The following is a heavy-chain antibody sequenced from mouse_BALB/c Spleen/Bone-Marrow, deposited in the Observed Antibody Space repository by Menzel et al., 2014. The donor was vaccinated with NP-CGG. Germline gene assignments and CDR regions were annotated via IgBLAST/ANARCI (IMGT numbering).Heavy chain of an antibody. Sequence: QVQLKDSGPQVVRPGASVRISCKASGYSFTSYWMHWVKQRPGQGLEWIGMVDPSDSETRLNQKFKDKATLTVDKSSSTAYMQLSSPTSEDSAVYYCARVGLRLPYYFDYWCQGTPLTVSS. CDR1: GYSFTSYW. D-gene: IGHD1-2*01. CDR3: ARVGLRLPYYFDY. J-gene: IGHJ2*01. CDR2: VDPSDSET. V-gene: IGHV1S126*01.